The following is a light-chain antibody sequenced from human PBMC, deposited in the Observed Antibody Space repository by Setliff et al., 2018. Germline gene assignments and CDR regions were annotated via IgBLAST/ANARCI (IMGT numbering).Light chain of an antibody. CDR1: TSNIGAGYD. CDR3: QSYDSSLSGSGVV. V-gene: IGLV1-40*01. Sequence: QSVLTQPPSVSGAPGQGVTISCTGTTSNIGAGYDVHWYQQLPGVAPKLLIFGSNNRPSGVPDRFSGSKSATSASLAITGLQAEDEADYYCQSYDSSLSGSGVVFGGGTK. J-gene: IGLJ2*01. CDR2: GSN.